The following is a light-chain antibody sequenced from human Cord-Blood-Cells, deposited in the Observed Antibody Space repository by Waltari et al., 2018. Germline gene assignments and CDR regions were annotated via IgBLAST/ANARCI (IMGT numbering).Light chain of an antibody. Sequence: QSALTQPASVSGSPGQSITISCTGTSSDVGSYNLVPWYQQHPGKAPKLMIYEGSKRPSGVSNRFSGSKSGNTASLTISGLQAEDEADYYCCSYAGSVFGTGTKVTVL. CDR1: SSDVGSYNL. J-gene: IGLJ1*01. CDR2: EGS. V-gene: IGLV2-23*01. CDR3: CSYAGSV.